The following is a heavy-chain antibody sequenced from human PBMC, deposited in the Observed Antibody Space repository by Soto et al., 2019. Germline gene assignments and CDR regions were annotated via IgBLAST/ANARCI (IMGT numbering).Heavy chain of an antibody. CDR3: ARLGSSGWYQGSYFDY. J-gene: IGHJ4*02. CDR1: GGSITRNNHY. CDR2: ILYSGST. V-gene: IGHV4-39*01. D-gene: IGHD6-19*01. Sequence: QLQLQESGPGLVKPSETLSLTCIFSGGSITRNNHYWGWIRPSPGKGLEWIGSILYSGSTNYNPSLKSRVTLSVETSKNQFSLKMSSVTAADTALYYCARLGSSGWYQGSYFDYWGQGTLVTVSS.